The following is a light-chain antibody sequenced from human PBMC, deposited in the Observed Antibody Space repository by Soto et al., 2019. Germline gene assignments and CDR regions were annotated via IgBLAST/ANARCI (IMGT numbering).Light chain of an antibody. J-gene: IGLJ2*01. CDR2: DVS. Sequence: QSALTQPASVSGYPGQSITISCTGTSSDVGGYNYVSWYQQHPGKAPKLMIYDVSNRPSGVSNRFSGSKSGNTASLTISGLQAEDEADYYFSSYTSSSTRVFGGGTKLTVL. V-gene: IGLV2-14*01. CDR1: SSDVGGYNY. CDR3: SSYTSSSTRV.